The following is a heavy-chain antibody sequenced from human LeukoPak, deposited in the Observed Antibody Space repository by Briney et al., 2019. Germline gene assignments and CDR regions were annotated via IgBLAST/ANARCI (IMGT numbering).Heavy chain of an antibody. J-gene: IGHJ4*02. CDR1: GGTFSSYA. V-gene: IGHV1-69*04. CDR3: AGDLAAASFDY. D-gene: IGHD6-13*01. Sequence: SVKVSCKASGGTFSSYAISWVRQAPGQGLERMGRIIPILGIANYAQKFQGRVTITADKSTSTAYMELSSLRSEDTAVYYCAGDLAAASFDYWGQGTLVTVSS. CDR2: IIPILGIA.